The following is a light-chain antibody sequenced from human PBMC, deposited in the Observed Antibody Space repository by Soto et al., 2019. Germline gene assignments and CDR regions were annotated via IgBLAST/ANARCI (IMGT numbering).Light chain of an antibody. V-gene: IGKV3-15*01. CDR1: QSVSNN. CDR2: GAS. J-gene: IGKJ2*01. Sequence: EIVMTQSPATLSVSPGERATLSCRASQSVSNNLAWFQQRPGQAPRVLIYGASARATGIPDRFSGSGSGAEFTLTISSLQPEDFAVYYCQQYKNWPFTFGQGTKLEIK. CDR3: QQYKNWPFT.